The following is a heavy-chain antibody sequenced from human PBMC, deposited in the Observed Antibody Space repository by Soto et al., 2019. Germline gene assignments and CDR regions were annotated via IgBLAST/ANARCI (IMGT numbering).Heavy chain of an antibody. CDR3: ARXGAEAGVNYYYYYGMDV. Sequence: ASVKVSCKASGYTFTSYAMHWVRQAPGQRLEWMGWINAGNGNTKYSQKFQGRVTITRDTSASTAYMELSSLRSEDTAVYYCARXGAEAGVNYYYYYGMDVWGQGTTVTVSS. CDR2: INAGNGNT. V-gene: IGHV1-3*01. CDR1: GYTFTSYA. D-gene: IGHD3-16*01. J-gene: IGHJ6*02.